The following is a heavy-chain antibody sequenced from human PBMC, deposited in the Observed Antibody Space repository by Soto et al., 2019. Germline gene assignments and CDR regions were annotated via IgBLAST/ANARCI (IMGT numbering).Heavy chain of an antibody. CDR2: MNPNSGDT. CDR1: GYSFTSYE. J-gene: IGHJ4*02. CDR3: ARTLYGDNVDY. V-gene: IGHV1-8*01. D-gene: IGHD4-17*01. Sequence: ASVKVSCKASGYSFTSYEINWVRQATGQGPEWMGWMNPNSGDTGYSHKFQGRVTMTRNTSISTAYMELSSLRSEDTAVYYCARTLYGDNVDYWGQGTLVTVSS.